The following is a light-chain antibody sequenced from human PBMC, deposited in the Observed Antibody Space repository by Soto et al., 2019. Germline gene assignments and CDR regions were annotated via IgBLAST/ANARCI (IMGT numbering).Light chain of an antibody. CDR3: LLYYGGAYV. V-gene: IGLV7-43*01. Sequence: QAVVTQEPSLTVSPGGTVTLTCASSSGAVTSGNYPSWFQQKPGQAPPALIYNTSKKYSWTPARFSGSLLGGKTALTLSGVQPEDEADYYCLLYYGGAYVFGTGTKLTVL. CDR2: NTS. J-gene: IGLJ1*01. CDR1: SGAVTSGNY.